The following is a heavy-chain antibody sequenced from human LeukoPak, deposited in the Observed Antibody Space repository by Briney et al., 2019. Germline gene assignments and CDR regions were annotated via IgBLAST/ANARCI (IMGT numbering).Heavy chain of an antibody. CDR3: SRVMGVTGAFDI. V-gene: IGHV3-49*04. CDR2: IRSKTYGGTT. CDR1: GFTFGDYT. Sequence: GGSLRFSCTVSGFTFGDYTMSWVRQVPGKGLEWVGFIRSKTYGGTTEHAASVKGRFTISRDDSKSIAYLQMNSLKTEDTALYYCSRVMGVTGAFDIWGQGTMVTVSS. J-gene: IGHJ3*02. D-gene: IGHD4/OR15-4a*01.